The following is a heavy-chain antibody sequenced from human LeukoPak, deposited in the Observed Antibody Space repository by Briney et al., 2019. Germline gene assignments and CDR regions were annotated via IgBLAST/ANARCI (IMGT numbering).Heavy chain of an antibody. J-gene: IGHJ4*02. CDR3: ARYPGASGDSYYFDY. D-gene: IGHD4-17*01. V-gene: IGHV4-59*02. CDR1: GGSVTTYH. CDR2: IYYSGSI. Sequence: SETLSLTCTVSGGSVTTYHLSWIRQPPGKGLEWIGYIYYSGSINYNPSLNSRVTISLDTSKNEFSLKLRSVTAADTAVYYCARYPGASGDSYYFDYWGQGTPVTVSS.